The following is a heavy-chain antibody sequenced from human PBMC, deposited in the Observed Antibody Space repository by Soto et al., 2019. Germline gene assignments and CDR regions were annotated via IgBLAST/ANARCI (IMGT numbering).Heavy chain of an antibody. Sequence: QAHLVQSGPEVKKPGASVKVSCKGSGYIFTSYGIAWVRQAPGQGLEWMGWISAHNGKTEYAQKFXGXVXXTRDTSTSTAYLELRSLRSDDTALYYCARGRYGDYWGQGALVTVSS. CDR3: ARGRYGDY. CDR2: ISAHNGKT. J-gene: IGHJ4*02. V-gene: IGHV1-18*01. D-gene: IGHD4-17*01. CDR1: GYIFTSYG.